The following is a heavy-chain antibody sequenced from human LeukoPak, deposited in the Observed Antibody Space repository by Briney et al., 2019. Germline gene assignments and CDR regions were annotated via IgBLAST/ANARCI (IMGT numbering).Heavy chain of an antibody. CDR1: GGSFSGYY. D-gene: IGHD4-17*01. CDR3: AREEAAVTPGNWYFDL. J-gene: IGHJ2*01. Sequence: SETLSLTCAVYGGSFSGYYWSWIRQPPGKGLEWIGEINHSGSTSYNPSLKSRVTISVDTSKNQFSLKLSSVTAADTAVYYCAREEAAVTPGNWYFDLWGRGTLVTVSS. V-gene: IGHV4-34*01. CDR2: INHSGST.